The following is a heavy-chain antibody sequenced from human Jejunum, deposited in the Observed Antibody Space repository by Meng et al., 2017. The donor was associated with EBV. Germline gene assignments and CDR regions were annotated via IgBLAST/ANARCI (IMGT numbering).Heavy chain of an antibody. V-gene: IGHV1-2*06. CDR2: INPYTGGT. CDR3: ARDGYSSGWYY. Sequence: VQLVQSGAEVNKPGASVNVSCHASETTFTGYYYMHWVRQAPGQGLEWMGRINPYTGGTNYAQKFQGRVTMTRDTSNNTTYMEVNSLRSDDTAVYFCARDGYSSGWYYWGQGTLVTVSS. J-gene: IGHJ4*02. D-gene: IGHD6-13*01. CDR1: ETTFTGYYY.